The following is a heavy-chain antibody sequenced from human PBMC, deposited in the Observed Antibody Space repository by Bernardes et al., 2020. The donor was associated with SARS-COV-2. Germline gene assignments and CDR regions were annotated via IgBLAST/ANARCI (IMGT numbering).Heavy chain of an antibody. CDR3: ASPHKGDSSSWYGY. D-gene: IGHD6-13*01. V-gene: IGHV4-39*01. CDR2: IYYSGST. J-gene: IGHJ4*02. CDR1: GGSISSSSYY. Sequence: SETLSLTCTVSGGSISSSSYYWGWIRQPPGKGLEWIGSIYYSGSTYYNPSLKSRVTISVDTSKNQFSLKLSSVTAADTAVYYCASPHKGDSSSWYGYWGQGTLVTVSS.